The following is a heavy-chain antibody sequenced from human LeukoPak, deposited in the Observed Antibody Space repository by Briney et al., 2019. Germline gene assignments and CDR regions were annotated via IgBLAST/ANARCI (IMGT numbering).Heavy chain of an antibody. Sequence: PGGSLRLSCAASGFTFSSHGMCWVRQAPGRGLEWVSSISIGGDTTYSDSVEGRFTISRDNSKNTLYLQLDSLRAEDTAIYYCAKEIRPNDCWGQGTLVTVSS. D-gene: IGHD4-17*01. CDR2: ISIGGDTT. CDR1: GFTFSSHG. J-gene: IGHJ4*02. CDR3: AKEIRPNDC. V-gene: IGHV3-23*01.